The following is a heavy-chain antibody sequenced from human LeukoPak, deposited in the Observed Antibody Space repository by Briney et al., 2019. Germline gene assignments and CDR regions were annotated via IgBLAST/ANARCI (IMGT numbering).Heavy chain of an antibody. CDR2: INPSGGST. V-gene: IGHV1-46*01. CDR1: GYTFTSYY. D-gene: IGHD5-24*01. Sequence: GASVKVSCKASGYTFTSYYMHWVRQAPGQGLEWMGIINPSGGSTSYAQKFQGRVTMTRDMSTSTVYMELSSLRSEDTAVYYCARGEVEMATIPRFDYWGQGTLVTVSS. CDR3: ARGEVEMATIPRFDY. J-gene: IGHJ4*02.